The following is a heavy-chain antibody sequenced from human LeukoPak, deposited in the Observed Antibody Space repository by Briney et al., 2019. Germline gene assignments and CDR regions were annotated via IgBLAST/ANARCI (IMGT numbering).Heavy chain of an antibody. J-gene: IGHJ4*02. Sequence: ASVKVSCKASGGTFSSYAISWVRQAPGRGLEWMGRIIPIFGTANYAQKFQGRVTITTDESTSTAYMELSSLRSEDTAVYYCARFSGRLASFDYWGQGTLVTVSS. D-gene: IGHD1-26*01. CDR3: ARFSGRLASFDY. CDR1: GGTFSSYA. V-gene: IGHV1-69*05. CDR2: IIPIFGTA.